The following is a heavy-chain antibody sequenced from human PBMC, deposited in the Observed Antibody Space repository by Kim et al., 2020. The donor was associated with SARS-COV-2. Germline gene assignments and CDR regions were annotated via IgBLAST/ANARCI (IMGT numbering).Heavy chain of an antibody. D-gene: IGHD7-27*01. CDR1: GFIVTNHY. V-gene: IGHV3-53*01. Sequence: GGSLRLSCAASGFIVTNHYLTWVRQAPGKGLEWLSMIHIDGTTYYADSVRGRFTISRDTSENTLYLQMNNVRAEDTAIYFCRRGHWGDTPSWGQGTRVT. CDR3: RRGHWGDTPS. CDR2: IHIDGTT. J-gene: IGHJ5*02.